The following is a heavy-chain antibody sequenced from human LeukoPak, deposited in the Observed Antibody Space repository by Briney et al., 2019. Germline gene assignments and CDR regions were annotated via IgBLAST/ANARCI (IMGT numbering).Heavy chain of an antibody. V-gene: IGHV1-3*01. J-gene: IGHJ1*01. D-gene: IGHD2-2*01. CDR3: ARGERCSSTSCYAMSEYFQH. CDR1: GYTFTSYA. Sequence: ASVKVSCTASGYTFTSYAMHWVRQAPGQRLEWMGWINAGNGNTKYSQKFQGRVTITRDTSASTAYIELSSLRSEDTAVYYCARGERCSSTSCYAMSEYFQHWGQGTLVTVSS. CDR2: INAGNGNT.